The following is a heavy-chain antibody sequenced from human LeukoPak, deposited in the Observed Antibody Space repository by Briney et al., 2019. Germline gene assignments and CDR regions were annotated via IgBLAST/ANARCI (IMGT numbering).Heavy chain of an antibody. CDR2: IRYDGSNK. Sequence: HPGGSLSLSCAASGFTFSSYGMHWVRQAPGKGLEWVAFIRYDGSNKYYADSVKGRFTISRDNSKNTLYLQMNSLRAEDTAVYYCAKDLYYDFWSGYFDYWGQGTLVTVSS. J-gene: IGHJ4*02. CDR3: AKDLYYDFWSGYFDY. V-gene: IGHV3-30*02. CDR1: GFTFSSYG. D-gene: IGHD3-3*01.